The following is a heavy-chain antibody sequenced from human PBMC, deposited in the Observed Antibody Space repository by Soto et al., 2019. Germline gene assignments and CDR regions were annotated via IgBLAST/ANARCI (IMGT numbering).Heavy chain of an antibody. D-gene: IGHD5-18*01. J-gene: IGHJ4*02. CDR1: GFTFSAYA. CDR3: AKGRDTTILTSFDY. Sequence: EVQVLESGGGLVQPGGSLRLSCAASGFTFSAYAMTWARQAPGKGLEWVSTISGGGGTTYYADSVKGRFTISRDNSKNALYLQMNSLRAEDTAVYYCAKGRDTTILTSFDYWAQGTLVTVSS. CDR2: ISGGGGTT. V-gene: IGHV3-23*01.